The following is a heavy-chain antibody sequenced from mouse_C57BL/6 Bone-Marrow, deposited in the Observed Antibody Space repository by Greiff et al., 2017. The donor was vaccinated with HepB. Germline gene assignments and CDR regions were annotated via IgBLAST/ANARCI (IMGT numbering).Heavy chain of an antibody. CDR1: GFTFSDYY. Sequence: EVQVVESGGGLVQPGGSLKLSCAASGFTFSDYYMYWVRQTPEKRLEWVAYISNGGGSTYYPDTVKGRFTISRDNAKNTLYLQMSRLKSEDTAMYYCARDSNLYAMDYWGQGTSVTVSS. CDR3: ARDSNLYAMDY. D-gene: IGHD2-5*01. V-gene: IGHV5-12*01. J-gene: IGHJ4*01. CDR2: ISNGGGST.